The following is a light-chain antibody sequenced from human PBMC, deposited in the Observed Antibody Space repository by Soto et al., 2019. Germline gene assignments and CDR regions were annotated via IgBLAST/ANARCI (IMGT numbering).Light chain of an antibody. CDR1: NIDVGGYNY. Sequence: QSVLTQPASVSGSPGQSITISCTGTNIDVGGYNYVSWYQQHPGKAPRLIISDVSNRPSGVSNRFSGSKSGNSASLTISGLQAEDEADYYCQSYDSSLSGYVFGTGTKVTVL. CDR3: QSYDSSLSGYV. V-gene: IGLV2-14*01. CDR2: DVS. J-gene: IGLJ1*01.